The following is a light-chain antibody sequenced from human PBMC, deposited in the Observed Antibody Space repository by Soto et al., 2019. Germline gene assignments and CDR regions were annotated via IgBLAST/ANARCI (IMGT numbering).Light chain of an antibody. J-gene: IGLJ2*01. Sequence: QSVLTQSPSVSGAPGQRVTISCTGTSSNIGAGFGVHWYQQLPGTAPKLLIYGNNNRPAGVPDRFSGSKFGSSAALVITGLQAEDEAEYCCQSYDGRLSGRDVVFGGGTKVTVL. V-gene: IGLV1-40*01. CDR1: SSNIGAGFG. CDR3: QSYDGRLSGRDVV. CDR2: GNN.